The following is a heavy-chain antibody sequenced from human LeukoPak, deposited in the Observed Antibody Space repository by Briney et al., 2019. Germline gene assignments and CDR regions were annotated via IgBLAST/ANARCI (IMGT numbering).Heavy chain of an antibody. Sequence: ASVKVSCKASGYTFTSYCISWVRQAPGQGLEWRGWIIAYNGNTNYAQKLQGRVTMTTDTSTSTAYMELRSLRSDDTAVYYCARDLFDYYGSGTFFYYYYGMDVWGQGTTVTVSS. V-gene: IGHV1-18*01. D-gene: IGHD3-10*01. CDR2: IIAYNGNT. CDR3: ARDLFDYYGSGTFFYYYYGMDV. J-gene: IGHJ6*02. CDR1: GYTFTSYC.